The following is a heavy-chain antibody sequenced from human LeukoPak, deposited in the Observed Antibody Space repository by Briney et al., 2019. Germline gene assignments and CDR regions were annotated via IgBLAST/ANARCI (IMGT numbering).Heavy chain of an antibody. V-gene: IGHV3-66*02. CDR3: ARDKIGVVRTAFDI. CDR2: IYSGGST. Sequence: PGGSLRLSCAPSGFTVSSNYMSWVPQAPGKGLEWVSVIYSGGSTGYADSVKGRFTISRDNSKNTLYLQMNRLRAEDTAVYYCARDKIGVVRTAFDIWGQGTMVTVSS. D-gene: IGHD3-3*01. J-gene: IGHJ3*02. CDR1: GFTVSSNY.